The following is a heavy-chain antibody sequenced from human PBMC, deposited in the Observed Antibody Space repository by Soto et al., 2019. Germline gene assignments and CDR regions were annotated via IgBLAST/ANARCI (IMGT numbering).Heavy chain of an antibody. Sequence: ASVKVSCKASGYTFTSYDINWVRQATGQGLEWIGWMNPNSGNTGYAQKFQGRVTMTRNTSISTAYMELSSLRSEDTAVYYCARGVLLWFGESGPPYYYYMDVWGKGTTVTVSS. CDR2: MNPNSGNT. D-gene: IGHD3-10*01. CDR1: GYTFTSYD. CDR3: ARGVLLWFGESGPPYYYYMDV. V-gene: IGHV1-8*01. J-gene: IGHJ6*03.